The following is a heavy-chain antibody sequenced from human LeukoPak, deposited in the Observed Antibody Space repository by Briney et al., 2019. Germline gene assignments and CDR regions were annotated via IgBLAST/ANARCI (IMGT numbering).Heavy chain of an antibody. CDR1: GYTFTDYY. D-gene: IGHD6-13*01. V-gene: IGHV1-2*02. CDR2: NNPNSGGT. CDR3: ARDPIAGTWYAVNS. J-gene: IGHJ4*02. Sequence: ASVKVSCKASGYTFTDYYLHWVRQAPGQGLEWMGCNNPNSGGTDCAQNFQDRVTLTRDTSINTAYMELSSMRSDDTAVYYCARDPIAGTWYAVNSWGQGTLVTVYS.